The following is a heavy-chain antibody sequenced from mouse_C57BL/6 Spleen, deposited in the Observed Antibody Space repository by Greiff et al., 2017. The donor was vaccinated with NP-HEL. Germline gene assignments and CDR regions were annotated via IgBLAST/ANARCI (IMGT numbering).Heavy chain of an antibody. CDR2: ISSGGSYT. D-gene: IGHD1-1*01. J-gene: IGHJ4*01. V-gene: IGHV5-6*01. Sequence: EVQRVESGGDLVKPGGSLKLSCAASGFTFSSYGMSWVRQTPDKRLEWVATISSGGSYTYYLDSVKGRFTISRDNAKNTLYLQMSSLKSEDTAMDYCARRTSRGYAMDYWGQGTSVTVSS. CDR3: ARRTSRGYAMDY. CDR1: GFTFSSYG.